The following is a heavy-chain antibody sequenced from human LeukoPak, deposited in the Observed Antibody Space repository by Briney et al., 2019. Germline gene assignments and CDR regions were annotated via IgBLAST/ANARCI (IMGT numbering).Heavy chain of an antibody. Sequence: GRSLRLSCAASRFTFRSYAMHWVRQAPGKGLEWVAVISLDGHGKYYADSVQGRFTISRDNSKDTLYLQMDSLRVEDTAVYYCARVLGQLPPQWGQGTLVTVSA. D-gene: IGHD6-6*01. CDR1: RFTFRSYA. CDR3: ARVLGQLPPQ. V-gene: IGHV3-30*04. J-gene: IGHJ4*02. CDR2: ISLDGHGK.